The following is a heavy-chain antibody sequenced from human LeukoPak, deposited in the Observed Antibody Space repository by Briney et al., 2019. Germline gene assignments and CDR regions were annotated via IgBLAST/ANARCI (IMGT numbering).Heavy chain of an antibody. CDR1: GYTFTSYG. CDR2: ISAYNGNT. Sequence: GASVKVSCKASGYTFTSYGISWVRQAPGQGLEWMGWISAYNGNTNYAQKLQGRVTMTTDTSTSTAYMELRSLRSDDTAVYYCARDLYGGNSDDAFDIWGQGTMVTVSS. J-gene: IGHJ3*02. CDR3: ARDLYGGNSDDAFDI. V-gene: IGHV1-18*01. D-gene: IGHD4-23*01.